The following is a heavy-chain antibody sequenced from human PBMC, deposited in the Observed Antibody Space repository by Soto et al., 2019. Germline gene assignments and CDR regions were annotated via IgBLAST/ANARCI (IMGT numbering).Heavy chain of an antibody. CDR3: ATRGLSGYNFFDY. Sequence: ASVKVSCKVSGYTLTELSMHWVRQAPGKGLEWMGGFDPEDGETIYAQKFQGRVTMTEDTSIDTAYMELSSLRSEDTAVYYCATRGLSGYNFFDYWGQGNLVTVSS. CDR1: GYTLTELS. CDR2: FDPEDGET. D-gene: IGHD5-12*01. J-gene: IGHJ4*02. V-gene: IGHV1-24*01.